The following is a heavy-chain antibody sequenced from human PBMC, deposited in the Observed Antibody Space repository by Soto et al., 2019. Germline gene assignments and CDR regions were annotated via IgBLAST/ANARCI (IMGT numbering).Heavy chain of an antibody. CDR3: ARDLSSDSTGFRGYDL. J-gene: IGHJ4*02. D-gene: IGHD3-22*01. Sequence: QVHLVQSGAEVKKPGSSVKVSCKASGGTVSSYAITWVRQAPGKGLEWMGVFIPIFVSAHYAQKIQGRVTLNADESTCTAYMELSGLRSEDTAIYYCARDLSSDSTGFRGYDLWGQGTLVTVSS. V-gene: IGHV1-69*01. CDR2: FIPIFVSA. CDR1: GGTVSSYA.